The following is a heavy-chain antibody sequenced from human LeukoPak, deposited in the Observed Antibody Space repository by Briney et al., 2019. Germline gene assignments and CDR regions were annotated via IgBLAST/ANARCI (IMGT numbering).Heavy chain of an antibody. CDR1: GXXXXXXX. CDR3: ARGASEFDY. CDR2: IYTSGST. J-gene: IGHJ4*02. V-gene: IGHV4-4*07. Sequence: PSETLSLTCTVSGXXXXXXXXXXXXXXXXXGLEWIGRIYTSGSTNYNPSLKSRVAMSVDTSKNQFSLKLSSVTAADTAVYYCARGASEFDYWGQGTLVTVSS.